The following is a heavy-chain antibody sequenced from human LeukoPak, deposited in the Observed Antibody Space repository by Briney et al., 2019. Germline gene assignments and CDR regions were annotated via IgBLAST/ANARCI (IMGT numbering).Heavy chain of an antibody. Sequence: ASVKVSCKASGYIFTGYYMHWVRQAPGQGLEWMGWINPNSGATNYAQKFQGRVTMTRDTSISTAYMELSRLRSDDTAVYYCAREMFVVRGVENFRNWGQGTLVTVSS. CDR3: AREMFVVRGVENFRN. V-gene: IGHV1-2*02. J-gene: IGHJ1*01. CDR1: GYIFTGYY. D-gene: IGHD3-10*01. CDR2: INPNSGAT.